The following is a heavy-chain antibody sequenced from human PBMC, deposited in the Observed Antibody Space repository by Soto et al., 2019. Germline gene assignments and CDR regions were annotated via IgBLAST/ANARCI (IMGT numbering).Heavy chain of an antibody. Sequence: QVQLVQSGAEVKTPGASVKVSCKASGYTFTSYDINWVRQATGQGLERMGWMNPNSGNTGYAQKFQGRITMTRDTSISTAYMELTGLRSDDTAIYYCATYRRGAGTGSSWFDAWGQGTLVTVSS. D-gene: IGHD1-1*01. CDR2: MNPNSGNT. V-gene: IGHV1-8*01. CDR3: ATYRRGAGTGSSWFDA. J-gene: IGHJ5*02. CDR1: GYTFTSYD.